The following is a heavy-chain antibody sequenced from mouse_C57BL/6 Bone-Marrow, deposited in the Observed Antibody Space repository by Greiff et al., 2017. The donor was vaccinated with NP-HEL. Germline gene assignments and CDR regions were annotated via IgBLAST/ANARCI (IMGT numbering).Heavy chain of an antibody. V-gene: IGHV8-8*01. D-gene: IGHD2-5*01. CDR3: ARIIYYSNYDYYAMDY. CDR2: IWWDDDK. J-gene: IGHJ4*01. CDR1: GFSLSTFGMG. Sequence: QVTLKVCGPGILQPSQTLSLTCSFSGFSLSTFGMGVGWIRQPSGKGLEWLAHIWWDDDKYYNPALKSRLTISKDTSKNQVFLKIANVDTADTATYYCARIIYYSNYDYYAMDYWGQGTSVTVSS.